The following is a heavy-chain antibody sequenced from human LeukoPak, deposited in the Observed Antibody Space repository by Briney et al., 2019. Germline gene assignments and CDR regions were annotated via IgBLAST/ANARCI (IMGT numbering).Heavy chain of an antibody. J-gene: IGHJ6*03. CDR1: GFTFRNYG. CDR3: AKDPGASVSGFHMDV. V-gene: IGHV3-30*02. D-gene: IGHD2-8*02. CDR2: IWSEGNNR. Sequence: GGSLRLSCAASGFTFRNYGMHWVRQATGKGLEWVSFIWSEGNNRFYADSVKGRFTISRDNSKNMLYLQMDTLRAEDTALYYCAKDPGASVSGFHMDVWGKGTTVIVSS.